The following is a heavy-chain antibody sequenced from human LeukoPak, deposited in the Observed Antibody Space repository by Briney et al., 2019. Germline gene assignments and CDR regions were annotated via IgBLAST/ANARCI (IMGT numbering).Heavy chain of an antibody. CDR3: ARRLSVGGWCYP. Sequence: SETLSLPCIVSGGSISNYYWSWMRQSPGKGLEWIGYIYYSGSANYNPSLKSRVTISVDTSKKKFSLKLSSVTAADTAVYYCARRLSVGGWCYPWRQGTLVTVSS. CDR2: IYYSGSA. D-gene: IGHD6-25*01. V-gene: IGHV4-59*01. J-gene: IGHJ5*02. CDR1: GGSISNYY.